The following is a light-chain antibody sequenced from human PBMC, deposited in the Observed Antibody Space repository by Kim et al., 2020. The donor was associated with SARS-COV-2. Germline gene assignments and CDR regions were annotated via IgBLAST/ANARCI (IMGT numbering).Light chain of an antibody. Sequence: GDRATITCRASQRVSTSLAWYQQKPGKAPSLLIYDASTLESGVPPRFSGSGSGTEFTLTFYSLQPDDFATYYCHQYYSYPLAFGGGTKLEI. V-gene: IGKV1-5*01. CDR3: HQYYSYPLA. CDR1: QRVSTS. J-gene: IGKJ4*01. CDR2: DAS.